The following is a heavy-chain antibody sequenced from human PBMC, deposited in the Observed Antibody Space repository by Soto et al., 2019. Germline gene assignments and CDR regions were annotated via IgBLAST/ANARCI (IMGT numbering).Heavy chain of an antibody. J-gene: IGHJ6*04. V-gene: IGHV1-8*02. CDR2: MNPNSGNT. Sequence: ASVKVSCKASGGTFSSYAISWVRQAPGQGLEWMGWMNPNSGNTGYAQQFQGRVTMTRDTSISTAYMELSRMRSDAPAVFYWARERMTGLAVGGKGTMVPVSS. CDR1: GGTFSSYA. CDR3: ARERMTGLAV.